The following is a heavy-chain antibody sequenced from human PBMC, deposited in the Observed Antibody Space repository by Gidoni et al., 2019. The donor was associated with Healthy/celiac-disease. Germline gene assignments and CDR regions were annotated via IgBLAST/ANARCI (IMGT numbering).Heavy chain of an antibody. CDR1: GGTFSSYT. CDR3: ARDRVVDTAMVYYYGMDV. D-gene: IGHD5-18*01. CDR2: IIPILGIA. J-gene: IGHJ6*02. V-gene: IGHV1-69*08. Sequence: QVQLVQSGAELKKPGSSVKVSCKASGGTFSSYTLSWVRQAPGQGLEWRGRIIPILGIANYAQKFQGRVTITADKSTSTAYMELSSLRSEDTAVYYCARDRVVDTAMVYYYGMDVWGQGTTVTVSS.